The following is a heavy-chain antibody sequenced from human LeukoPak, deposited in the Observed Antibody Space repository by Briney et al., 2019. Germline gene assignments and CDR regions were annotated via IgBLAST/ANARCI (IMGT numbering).Heavy chain of an antibody. CDR1: GGSFSGYY. D-gene: IGHD6-13*01. V-gene: IGHV4-34*01. CDR3: ASVWPGIG. J-gene: IGHJ4*02. CDR2: INHSGST. Sequence: PTETLSLTCAVYGGSFSGYYWSWVRQPPGKGLEWIGEINHSGSTNYNPSLKSRVTISVDTSKNQFSLKLSSVTAADTAVYYCASVWPGIGWGQGTLVTVSS.